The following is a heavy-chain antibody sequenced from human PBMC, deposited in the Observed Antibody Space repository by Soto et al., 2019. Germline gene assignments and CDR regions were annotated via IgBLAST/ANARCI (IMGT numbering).Heavy chain of an antibody. CDR3: ARERRAFGYSEY. CDR2: ILHRGTT. CDR1: VDSISNSY. J-gene: IGHJ4*02. D-gene: IGHD5-12*01. V-gene: IGHV4-59*01. Sequence: TLSLTFTVSVDSISNSYWCWIRQPPGKRLEWIAYILHRGTTNYNPSLKSRVTMSLDTSKNQVSLRLTSVTAADTAVYLCARERRAFGYSEYGGQGTLVTFSS.